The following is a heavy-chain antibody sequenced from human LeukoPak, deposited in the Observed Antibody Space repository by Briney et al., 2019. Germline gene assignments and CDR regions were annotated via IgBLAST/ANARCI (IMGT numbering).Heavy chain of an antibody. CDR1: GYTFTSYG. CDR3: ARDRYGVRSGSCDY. CDR2: ISGDNGDT. J-gene: IGHJ4*02. D-gene: IGHD1-26*01. Sequence: ASVKVSCKASGYTFTSYGISWVRQAPGQGLEWMGCISGDNGDTNYAQKLQGRVTMTTDTSTSTAYMELRSLRYDDTAVYYCARDRYGVRSGSCDYWGQGTLVTVSS. V-gene: IGHV1-18*01.